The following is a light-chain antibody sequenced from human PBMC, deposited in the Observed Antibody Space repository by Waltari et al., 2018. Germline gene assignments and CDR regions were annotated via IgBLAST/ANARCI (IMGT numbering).Light chain of an antibody. CDR3: QHYNTYSRSIT. J-gene: IGKJ5*01. V-gene: IGKV1-5*03. Sequence: DIQMTHSPSTLSASVVDRVTIACRASQSISSWWAWYQQKPGKAPKLLIYKASTLESGVPSRFSGSGSGTEFTLTISSLQPDDFATYYCQHYNTYSRSITFGQGTRLEIQ. CDR2: KAS. CDR1: QSISSW.